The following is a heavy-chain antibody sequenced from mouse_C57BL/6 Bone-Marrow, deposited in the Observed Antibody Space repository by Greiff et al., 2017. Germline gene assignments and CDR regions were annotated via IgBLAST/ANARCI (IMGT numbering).Heavy chain of an antibody. CDR2: ISYDGSN. CDR3: ARVGDGARDY. Sequence: EVQLQESGPGLVKPSQSLSLTCSVTGYSFTSGYYWNWIRQYPGNKLEWMGYISYDGSNNYNPSLKNRISITRDTSKNQSFLKLNSVTTEDTATYYCARVGDGARDYWGQGTTLTVSS. V-gene: IGHV3-6*01. CDR1: GYSFTSGYY. D-gene: IGHD2-3*01. J-gene: IGHJ2*01.